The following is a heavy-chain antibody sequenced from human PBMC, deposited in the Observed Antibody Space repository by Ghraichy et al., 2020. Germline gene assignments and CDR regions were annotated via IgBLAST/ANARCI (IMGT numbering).Heavy chain of an antibody. CDR3: AKSGSSRYYYDSSGYYYFDY. CDR2: ISGSGGST. CDR1: GFTFSSYA. J-gene: IGHJ4*02. V-gene: IGHV3-23*01. D-gene: IGHD3-22*01. Sequence: LNISCAASGFTFSSYAMSWVRQAPGKGLEWVSAISGSGGSTYYADSVKGRFTISRDNSKNTLYLQMNSLRAEDTAVYYCAKSGSSRYYYDSSGYYYFDYWGQGTLVTVSS.